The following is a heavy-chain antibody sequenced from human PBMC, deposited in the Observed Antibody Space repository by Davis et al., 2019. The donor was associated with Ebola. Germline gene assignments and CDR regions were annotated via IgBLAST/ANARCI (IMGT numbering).Heavy chain of an antibody. CDR2: IRQRFSGYAT. J-gene: IGHJ4*02. V-gene: IGHV3-73*01. CDR1: GFNFDDAA. Sequence: PGGSLRLSCTASGFNFDDAAFHWIRQVPGKGLEWVGRIRQRFSGYATAYAPSLKGRFTHSREDSRSTAYLQMDSLKTEDTAVYYCCRREVGITQTCDYWGQGTLVSVSS. CDR3: CRREVGITQTCDY. D-gene: IGHD3-22*01.